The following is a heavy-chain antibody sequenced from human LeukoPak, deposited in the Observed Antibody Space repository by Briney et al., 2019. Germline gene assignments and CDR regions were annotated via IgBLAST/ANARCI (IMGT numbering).Heavy chain of an antibody. J-gene: IGHJ4*02. CDR2: IYHTGST. CDR3: ARRGRNSSGWQDYL. D-gene: IGHD6-25*01. CDR1: GGSISSYY. V-gene: IGHV4-59*01. Sequence: SETLSLTCTVSGGSISSYYRSWIRQPPGKGLEWIANIYHTGSTNYNPSLSSRVTLSIDTAKNQFSLKLTSVTAADTAVYYCARRGRNSSGWQDYLWGQGTLVTVSS.